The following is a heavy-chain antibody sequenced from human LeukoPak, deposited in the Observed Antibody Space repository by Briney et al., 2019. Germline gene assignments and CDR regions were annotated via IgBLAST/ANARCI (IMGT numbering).Heavy chain of an antibody. CDR1: GGSFSGYY. V-gene: IGHV4-34*01. D-gene: IGHD5-12*01. Sequence: SSETLSLTCAVYGGSFSGYYWSWIRQPPGKGLEWIGEINHSGSTNYNPSLKSRVTISVDTSKNQFSLKLSSVTAADTAVYYCARHGTHAYDAPAFDIWGQGTMVTVSS. CDR3: ARHGTHAYDAPAFDI. J-gene: IGHJ3*02. CDR2: INHSGST.